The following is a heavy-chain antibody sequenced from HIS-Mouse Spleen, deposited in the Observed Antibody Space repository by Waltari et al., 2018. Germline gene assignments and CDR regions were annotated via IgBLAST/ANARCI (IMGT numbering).Heavy chain of an antibody. CDR2: SYYSGTT. V-gene: IGHV4-39*07. D-gene: IGHD6-13*01. CDR1: GGSISSSSYY. J-gene: IGHJ2*01. CDR3: AREIPYSSSWYDWYFDL. Sequence: QLQLQESGPGLVKPSETLSLTCTVSGGSISSSSYYWGWIRRPPGKGLGWIVCSYYSGTTYYNPSLKTRVTISVDTSKNQFSLKLGSVTAADTAVYYCAREIPYSSSWYDWYFDLWGRGTLVTVSS.